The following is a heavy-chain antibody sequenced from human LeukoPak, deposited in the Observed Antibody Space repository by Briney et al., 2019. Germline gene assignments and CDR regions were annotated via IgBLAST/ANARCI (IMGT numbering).Heavy chain of an antibody. J-gene: IGHJ3*02. Sequence: SETLSLTCTVSGGSISGSSYYWGWIRQPPGKGLEWIGEINHSGSTNYNPSLKSRVTISVDTSKNQFSLKLSSVTAADTAVYYCARGGILTGYSFDIWGQGTMVTVSS. CDR1: GGSISGSSYY. D-gene: IGHD3-9*01. V-gene: IGHV4-39*07. CDR3: ARGGILTGYSFDI. CDR2: INHSGST.